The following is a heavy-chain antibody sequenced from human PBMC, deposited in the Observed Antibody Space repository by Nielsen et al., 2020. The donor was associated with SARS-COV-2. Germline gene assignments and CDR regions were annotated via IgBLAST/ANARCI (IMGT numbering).Heavy chain of an antibody. J-gene: IGHJ4*02. CDR1: GGSISSGGYY. V-gene: IGHV4-31*03. D-gene: IGHD1-26*01. CDR2: IYYSGST. CDR3: ARVVGATDYFDY. Sequence: SETLSLTCTVSGGSISSGGYYWSWIRQHPGKGLEWIGYIYYSGSTYYKPSLKSRVTISVDTSKNQFSLKLSSVTAADTAVYYCARVVGATDYFDYWGQGTLVTVSS.